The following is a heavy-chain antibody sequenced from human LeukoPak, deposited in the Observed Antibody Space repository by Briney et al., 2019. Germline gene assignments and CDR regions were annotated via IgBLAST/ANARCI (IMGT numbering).Heavy chain of an antibody. D-gene: IGHD3-3*01. CDR2: IYYSGST. Sequence: KSSETLSLTCTVSGGSISSSSYYWGWIRQPPGKGLEWIGSIYYSGSTYYNPSLKSRVTISVDTSKNQFSLKLSSVTAADTAVYYCARDRYDDPGYWGQGTLVTVSS. CDR1: GGSISSSSYY. CDR3: ARDRYDDPGY. V-gene: IGHV4-39*07. J-gene: IGHJ4*02.